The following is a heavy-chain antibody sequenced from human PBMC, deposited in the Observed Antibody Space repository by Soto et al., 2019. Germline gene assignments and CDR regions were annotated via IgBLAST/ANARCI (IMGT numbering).Heavy chain of an antibody. Sequence: QITLKESGPTLVKPTQTLTLTCTFSGFSLTTSAVAVGWIRQPPGKALEWLAIIYGSDDKFYSPSLKTRLTITKDTSTNQVVLTMTNMVPVDTATYYCARRYDPYYFASWGQGTLVTVSS. CDR1: GFSLTTSAVA. D-gene: IGHD1-1*01. J-gene: IGHJ4*02. V-gene: IGHV2-5*01. CDR2: IYGSDDK. CDR3: ARRYDPYYFAS.